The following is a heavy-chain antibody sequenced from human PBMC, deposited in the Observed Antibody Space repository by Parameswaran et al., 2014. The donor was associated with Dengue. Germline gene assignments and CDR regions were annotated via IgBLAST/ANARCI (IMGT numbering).Heavy chain of an antibody. CDR3: ARGLLQTIDY. J-gene: IGHJ4*02. Sequence: WVRQAPGQGLEWMGWINPNSGGTNYAQKFQGWVTMTRDTSISTAYMELSRLRSDDTAVYYCARGLLQTIDYWGQGTLVTVSS. D-gene: IGHD4-11*01. CDR2: INPNSGGT. V-gene: IGHV1-2*04.